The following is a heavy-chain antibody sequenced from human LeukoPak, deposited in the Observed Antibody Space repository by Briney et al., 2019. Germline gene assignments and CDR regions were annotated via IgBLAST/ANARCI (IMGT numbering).Heavy chain of an antibody. J-gene: IGHJ4*02. V-gene: IGHV3-30*02. CDR2: IRYDGSNK. D-gene: IGHD4-17*01. CDR3: AKESLDLDYGDPEADY. Sequence: GGSLRLSCAASGFTFSSYGMHWVRQAPGKGLEWVAFIRYDGSNKYYADSVKGRFTISRDNSKNTLYLQMNSLRAEDTAVYYCAKESLDLDYGDPEADYWGQGTLVTVSS. CDR1: GFTFSSYG.